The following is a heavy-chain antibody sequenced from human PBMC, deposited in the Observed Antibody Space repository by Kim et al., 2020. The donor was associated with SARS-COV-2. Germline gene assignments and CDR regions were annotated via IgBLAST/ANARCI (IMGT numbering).Heavy chain of an antibody. V-gene: IGHV3-23*01. J-gene: IGHJ6*02. CDR1: GFTFSSYA. CDR2: ISGSGGST. D-gene: IGHD3-10*01. Sequence: GGSLRLSCAASGFTFSSYAMSWVRQAPGKGLDWVSGISGSGGSTFYADSVKGRFTIFRDNSKNMLYLQMSSLRDEDTAVYYCAKYYYDSGSYYHGMDVWGQGTTVTVS. CDR3: AKYYYDSGSYYHGMDV.